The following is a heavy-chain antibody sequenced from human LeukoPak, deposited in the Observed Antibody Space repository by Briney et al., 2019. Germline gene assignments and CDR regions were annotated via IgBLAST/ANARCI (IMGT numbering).Heavy chain of an antibody. Sequence: PSETLSLTCAVYGGSFSGYYWSWIRQPPGKGLEWIGEINHSGSTNYNPSLKSRVTISVDTSKSQFSLKLSSVTAADTAVYYCARAGRYCSGGSCHHWYFDLWGRGTLVTVSS. V-gene: IGHV4-34*01. D-gene: IGHD2-15*01. CDR3: ARAGRYCSGGSCHHWYFDL. CDR2: INHSGST. J-gene: IGHJ2*01. CDR1: GGSFSGYY.